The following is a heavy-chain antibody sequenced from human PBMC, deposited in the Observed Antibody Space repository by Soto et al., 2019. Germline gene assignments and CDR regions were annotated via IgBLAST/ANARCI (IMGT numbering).Heavy chain of an antibody. CDR1: GGSISSYY. CDR2: IYYSGST. V-gene: IGHV4-59*01. D-gene: IGHD3-10*01. J-gene: IGHJ5*01. Sequence: SETLSLTCTVSGGSISSYYWSWIRQPPGKGLEWIGYIYYSGSTNYNPSLKSRVTISVDTSKNQFSLKLSSVTAADTAVYYCARSVRPLSWFDSWGQGTQVTVSS. CDR3: ARSVRPLSWFDS.